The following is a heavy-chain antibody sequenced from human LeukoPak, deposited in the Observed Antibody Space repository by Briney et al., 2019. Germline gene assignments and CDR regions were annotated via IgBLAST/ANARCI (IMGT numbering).Heavy chain of an antibody. V-gene: IGHV3-23*01. CDR3: AKDIQLST. Sequence: GRSLRLSCAASGFTFSTYTVHWVRQAPGKGLEWVSLIGASGESTYYADSVKGRFTISRDNSKNTLSLQMNSLRVEDTAMYFCAKDIQLSTWGLGTMVTVSS. CDR1: GFTFSTYT. D-gene: IGHD5-24*01. CDR2: IGASGEST. J-gene: IGHJ3*01.